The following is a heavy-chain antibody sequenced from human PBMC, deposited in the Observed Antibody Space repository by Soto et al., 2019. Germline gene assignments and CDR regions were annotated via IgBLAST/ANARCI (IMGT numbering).Heavy chain of an antibody. D-gene: IGHD4-17*01. CDR3: AKVVYTGPDYGFDV. CDR2: ISGSGANT. J-gene: IGHJ4*02. Sequence: EVQLLESGGGLVQPGGSLRLSCAASGFTFSSVALIWVRQAPGKGLEWVSAISGSGANTYYADSVKGRFTISRDNSKNTLYLQMNSLRAEDTAVYHCAKVVYTGPDYGFDVWGQGSLVTVSS. V-gene: IGHV3-23*01. CDR1: GFTFSSVA.